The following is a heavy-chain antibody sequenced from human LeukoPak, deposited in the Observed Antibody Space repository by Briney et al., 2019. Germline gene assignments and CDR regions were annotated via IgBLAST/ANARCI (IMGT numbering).Heavy chain of an antibody. V-gene: IGHV4-59*01. Sequence: PSETLSLTCTVSGGSISSYYWSWIRQPPGKGLEWIGYIYYSGSTNYNPSLRSRVTISVDTSKNQFSLKLSSVTAADTAVYYCARVLGWQSGWPYYFDYWGQGTPVTVSS. CDR3: ARVLGWQSGWPYYFDY. J-gene: IGHJ4*02. D-gene: IGHD6-19*01. CDR2: IYYSGST. CDR1: GGSISSYY.